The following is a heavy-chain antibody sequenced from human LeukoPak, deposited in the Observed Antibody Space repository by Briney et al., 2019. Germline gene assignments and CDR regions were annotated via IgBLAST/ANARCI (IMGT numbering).Heavy chain of an antibody. CDR3: ARRRLAAAGTDYFDY. J-gene: IGHJ4*02. CDR2: INPNSGGI. V-gene: IGHV1-2*02. Sequence: ASVKVSFKASGYTLTCYYMHWVRQAPGQGLEWMGWINPNSGGINSAQKFQGRVTMTRDTSISTAYLELSRLTSTDTSVYYCARRRLAAAGTDYFDYWGQGTLVTVSS. CDR1: GYTLTCYY. D-gene: IGHD6-13*01.